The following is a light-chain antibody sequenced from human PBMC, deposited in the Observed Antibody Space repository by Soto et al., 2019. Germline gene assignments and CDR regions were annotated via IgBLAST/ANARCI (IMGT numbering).Light chain of an antibody. CDR1: QSISSS. Sequence: DIQVTQSPSTLSASVGDRVTITCRASQSISSSLAWYHQKPGTAHKLLIYDASSLERGVQSRFSGSGSGTEFTLTIRSLQPDDFATHYCKQYGGFSRTVGQGTKVDIK. J-gene: IGKJ1*01. V-gene: IGKV1-5*01. CDR2: DAS. CDR3: KQYGGFSRT.